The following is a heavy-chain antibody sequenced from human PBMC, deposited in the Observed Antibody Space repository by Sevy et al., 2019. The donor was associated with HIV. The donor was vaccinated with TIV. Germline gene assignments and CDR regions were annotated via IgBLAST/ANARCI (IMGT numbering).Heavy chain of an antibody. D-gene: IGHD3-16*01. CDR1: GFTFATYW. V-gene: IGHV3-7*01. CDR3: ARAVADWGSFHNSF. CDR2: IKQDGTDK. Sequence: GGSLRLSCAASGFTFATYWMTWVRQAPGKGLEWVAYIKQDGTDKYYVDSVRGRFAISRDNAKNSLYLHMMGLIAEDTSVYYCARAVADWGSFHNSFWGRGTLVTVSS. J-gene: IGHJ4*02.